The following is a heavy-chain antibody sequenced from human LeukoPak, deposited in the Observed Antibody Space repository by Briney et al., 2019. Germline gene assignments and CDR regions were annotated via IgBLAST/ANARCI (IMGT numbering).Heavy chain of an antibody. J-gene: IGHJ4*02. CDR3: AKDSLDIVSFVAGVVVPAAYDY. D-gene: IGHD2-2*01. V-gene: IGHV3-23*01. Sequence: GGSLRLSCAASGFTFSSYAMSWVRQAPGKGLEWVSAISGSGGSTYYADSVKGRFTISRDNSKNTLYLQMNSLRAEDTAVYYCAKDSLDIVSFVAGVVVPAAYDYWGQGTLVTVSS. CDR2: ISGSGGST. CDR1: GFTFSSYA.